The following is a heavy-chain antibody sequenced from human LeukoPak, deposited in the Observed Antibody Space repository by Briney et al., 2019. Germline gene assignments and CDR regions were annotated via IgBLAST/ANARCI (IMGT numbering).Heavy chain of an antibody. CDR1: GYTFTSYY. CDR3: ARAAGGGYYDSNYYFDY. D-gene: IGHD3-22*01. J-gene: IGHJ4*02. CDR2: INPSGGST. V-gene: IGHV1-46*01. Sequence: ASVKVSCKASGYTFTSYYMHWVRQAPGQGLEWMGIINPSGGSTSYAQKFQGRVTMTRDMSTSTVYMELSSLRSEDTAVYYCARAAGGGYYDSNYYFDYWGQGTLVTVSS.